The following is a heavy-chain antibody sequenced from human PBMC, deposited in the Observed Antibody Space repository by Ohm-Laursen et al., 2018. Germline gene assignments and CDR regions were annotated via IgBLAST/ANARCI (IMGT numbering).Heavy chain of an antibody. CDR3: ARLRGGYDFDY. D-gene: IGHD5-12*01. Sequence: GSLRLSCAASGFTFSGYCMSWVRQAPGKGLEWVANIKQDGSEQDYVDSVKGRSTISRDNAKNSLYLHMDSLRGEDTAVYYCARLRGGYDFDYWGQGTLVTVSS. J-gene: IGHJ4*02. V-gene: IGHV3-7*01. CDR1: GFTFSGYC. CDR2: IKQDGSEQ.